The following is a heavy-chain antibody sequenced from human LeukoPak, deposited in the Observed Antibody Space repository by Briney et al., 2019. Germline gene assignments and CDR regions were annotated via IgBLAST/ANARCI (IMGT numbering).Heavy chain of an antibody. D-gene: IGHD3-22*01. Sequence: GGSLRLSCAASGFTFSSYEMNWVRQAPGKGPEWVANIKEDGTERYYADSVKGRFTISRDNAKNSLSLQVNSLRAEDTAVYYCARSRSGYYEDYWGQGTLVTVSS. V-gene: IGHV3-7*01. CDR2: IKEDGTER. J-gene: IGHJ4*02. CDR1: GFTFSSYE. CDR3: ARSRSGYYEDY.